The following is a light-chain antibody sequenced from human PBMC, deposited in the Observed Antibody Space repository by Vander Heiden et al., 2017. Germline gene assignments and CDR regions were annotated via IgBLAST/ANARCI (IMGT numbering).Light chain of an antibody. Sequence: DIQMTQSPYSLSASVGDRVTITCRASQSISSYLNWYQQKPGKAPKLLIYAASSWQSGVPSRFSGSGFGTDFTLTISSRQPEDFASYYCHLNDSNPPWAFGHGTKVDIK. CDR2: AAS. CDR3: HLNDSNPPWA. V-gene: IGKV1-39*01. CDR1: QSISSY. J-gene: IGKJ3*01.